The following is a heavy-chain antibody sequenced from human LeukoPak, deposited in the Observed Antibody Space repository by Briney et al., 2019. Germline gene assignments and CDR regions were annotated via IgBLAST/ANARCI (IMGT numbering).Heavy chain of an antibody. CDR2: IYYSGST. CDR1: GGSISSSSYY. CDR3: ARHTQWFGELLYYFDY. V-gene: IGHV4-39*01. Sequence: SETLSLTCTVSGGSISSSSYYWGWIRQPPGKGLEWIGSIYYSGSTYYNPSHKSRVTISVDTSKNQFSLKLSSVTAADTAVYYCARHTQWFGELLYYFDYWGQGTLVTVSS. D-gene: IGHD3-10*01. J-gene: IGHJ4*02.